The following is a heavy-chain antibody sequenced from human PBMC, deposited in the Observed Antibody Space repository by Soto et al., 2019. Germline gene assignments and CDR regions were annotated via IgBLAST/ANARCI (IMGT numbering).Heavy chain of an antibody. CDR2: IYYSGST. D-gene: IGHD5-12*01. Sequence: TSETLSLTCTVSGGSISSYYWSWIRQPPGKGLEWIGYIYYSGSTNYNPSLKSRVTISVDTSKNQFSLKLSSVTAADTAVYYCARHGGYSGYDFDYWGQGTLVTVSS. CDR1: GGSISSYY. J-gene: IGHJ4*02. CDR3: ARHGGYSGYDFDY. V-gene: IGHV4-59*08.